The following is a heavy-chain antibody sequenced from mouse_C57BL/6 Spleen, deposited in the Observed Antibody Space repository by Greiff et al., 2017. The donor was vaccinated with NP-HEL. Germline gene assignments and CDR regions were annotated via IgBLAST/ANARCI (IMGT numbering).Heavy chain of an antibody. CDR1: GYTFTSYW. D-gene: IGHD2-5*01. V-gene: IGHV1-59*01. J-gene: IGHJ4*01. CDR2: IDPSDSYT. CDR3: ARSGSKAMDY. Sequence: VQLQQPGAELVRPGTSVKLSCKASGYTFTSYWMHWVKQRPGQGLEWIGVIDPSDSYTNYNQKFKGKATLTVDTSSSTAYMQLSSLTSEDSAVYYSARSGSKAMDYWGQGTSVTVSS.